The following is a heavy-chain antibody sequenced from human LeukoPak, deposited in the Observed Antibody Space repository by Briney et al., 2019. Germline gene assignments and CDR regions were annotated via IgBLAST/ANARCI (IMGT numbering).Heavy chain of an antibody. V-gene: IGHV1-46*01. CDR3: ARAHVTYYYDSSGYPNPYFDY. CDR2: INPSGGST. Sequence: ASVKVSCKASGYTFTSYYMHWVRRAPGQGLEWMGIINPSGGSTSYAQKFQGRVTMTRDMSTSKVDMEMSSLRSENTAVYYCARAHVTYYYDSSGYPNPYFDYWGQGTLVTVSS. J-gene: IGHJ4*02. CDR1: GYTFTSYY. D-gene: IGHD3-22*01.